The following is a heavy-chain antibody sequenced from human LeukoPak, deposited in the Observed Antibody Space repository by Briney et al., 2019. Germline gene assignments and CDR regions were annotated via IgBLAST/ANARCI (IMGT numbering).Heavy chain of an antibody. CDR2: IYHSGST. V-gene: IGHV4-38-2*02. J-gene: IGHJ3*02. CDR1: GYSISSGYC. D-gene: IGHD1-26*01. Sequence: SETLSLTCAVSGYSISSGYCWGWIRQPPGKGLEWMGSIYHSGSTYYNPSLKSRVTISVDTSNNQFSLKLSSVTAADTAVYYCARDRGANDAFDIWGQGTMVTVSS. CDR3: ARDRGANDAFDI.